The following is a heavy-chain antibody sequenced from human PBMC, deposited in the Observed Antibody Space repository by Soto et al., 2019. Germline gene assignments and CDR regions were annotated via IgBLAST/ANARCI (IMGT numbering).Heavy chain of an antibody. J-gene: IGHJ6*02. CDR1: GFTFSSYG. CDR2: IWYDGSNK. V-gene: IGHV3-33*01. CDR3: ARATSPTRYYGMDV. Sequence: QVQLVESGGGVVQPGRSLRLSCAASGFTFSSYGMHWVRQAPGKGLEWVAVIWYDGSNKYYADSVKGRFTISRDNSKNTRYLQMNSRRAEDTAVYYCARATSPTRYYGMDVWGQGTTVTVSS.